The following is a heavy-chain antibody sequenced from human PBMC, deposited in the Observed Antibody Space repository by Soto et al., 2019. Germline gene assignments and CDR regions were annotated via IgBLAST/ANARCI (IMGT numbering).Heavy chain of an antibody. D-gene: IGHD3-3*01. CDR1: GYSFTSYW. CDR3: ARRSYDFWSGYESNWFYP. J-gene: IGHJ5*02. Sequence: PGESLKISCKGSGYSFTSYWIGWVRQMPGKGLEWMGIIYPGDSDTRYSPSFQGQVTISADKSISTAYLQWSSLKASDTAMYYCARRSYDFWSGYESNWFYPWGQGTLVTVSS. CDR2: IYPGDSDT. V-gene: IGHV5-51*01.